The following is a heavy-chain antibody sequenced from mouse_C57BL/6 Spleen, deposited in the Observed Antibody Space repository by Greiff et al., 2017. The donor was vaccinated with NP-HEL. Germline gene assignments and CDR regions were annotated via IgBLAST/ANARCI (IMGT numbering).Heavy chain of an antibody. Sequence: VKLVESGPGLVQPSQSLSITCTVSGFSLTSYGVHWVRQSPGKGLEWLGVIWSGGSTDYNAAFISRLSISKDNSKSQVFFKMNSLQADDTAIYYCARTDYYSNPYAMDYWGQGTSVTVSS. CDR3: ARTDYYSNPYAMDY. J-gene: IGHJ4*01. CDR1: GFSLTSYG. V-gene: IGHV2-2*01. D-gene: IGHD2-5*01. CDR2: IWSGGST.